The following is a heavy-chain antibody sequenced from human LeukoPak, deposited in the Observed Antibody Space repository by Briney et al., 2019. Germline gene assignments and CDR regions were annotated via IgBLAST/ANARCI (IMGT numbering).Heavy chain of an antibody. V-gene: IGHV3-74*01. CDR3: VKSMGVNDN. Sequence: GGSLRLSCAASGFTFSRSWMHWVRQGPEKGLMWVSRINIDGTTTDYADPVKGRFTISRDDAKNTLYLQMNSLTVEDTAVYYCVKSMGVNDNWGQGTLVTVSS. D-gene: IGHD1-26*01. J-gene: IGHJ4*02. CDR1: GFTFSRSW. CDR2: INIDGTTT.